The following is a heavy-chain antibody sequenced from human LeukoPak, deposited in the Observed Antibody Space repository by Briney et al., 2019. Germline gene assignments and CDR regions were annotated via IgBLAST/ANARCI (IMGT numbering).Heavy chain of an antibody. V-gene: IGHV3-49*04. D-gene: IGHD3-3*01. CDR3: SHSGKYDFWSGTF. Sequence: PGRSLRLSCTASGHTSDDYTVTWVRQAPGKGLGWVGFITRKSYGGTTEYAASVKGRFTISRDDSKSIAYLEMSSLKTEDTGVYYCSHSGKYDFWSGTFWGQGTLVIVSS. CDR1: GHTSDDYT. CDR2: ITRKSYGGTT. J-gene: IGHJ4*02.